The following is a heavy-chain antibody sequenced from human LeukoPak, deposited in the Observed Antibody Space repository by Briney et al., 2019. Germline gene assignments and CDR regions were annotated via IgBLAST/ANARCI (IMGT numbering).Heavy chain of an antibody. D-gene: IGHD2-8*02. CDR2: TNSDGSST. Sequence: GGSLRLSCAASGFTFSSYWMHWVRQAPGKGLVWVSRTNSDGSSTSYADSVKGRFTISRDNAKNTLYLQMNSLRAEDTAVYYCARDTENDLWGRGTLVTVSS. J-gene: IGHJ2*01. CDR3: ARDTENDL. V-gene: IGHV3-74*01. CDR1: GFTFSSYW.